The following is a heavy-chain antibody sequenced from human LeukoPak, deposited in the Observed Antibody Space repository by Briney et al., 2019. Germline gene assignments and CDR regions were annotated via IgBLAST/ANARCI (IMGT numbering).Heavy chain of an antibody. CDR3: ATEIPGGGWYRNAEYFQH. CDR2: IYYSGST. CDR1: GGSISSGGYY. J-gene: IGHJ1*01. D-gene: IGHD6-19*01. V-gene: IGHV4-31*03. Sequence: SETLSLTCTVSGGSISSGGYYWSWIRQHPGKGLEWIGYIYYSGSTYYNPSLKSRVTISVDTSKNQFSLKLSSVTAADTAVYYCATEIPGGGWYRNAEYFQHWGQGTLVTVSS.